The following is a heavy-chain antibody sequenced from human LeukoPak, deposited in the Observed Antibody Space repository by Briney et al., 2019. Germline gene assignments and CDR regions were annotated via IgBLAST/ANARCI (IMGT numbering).Heavy chain of an antibody. Sequence: GGSLRLSCAASGFTFSSYSMNWVRQAPGKGLEWVSSISSSSSHIYYADSVKGQFTISRDNAKNSLYLQMNSLRAEDTAVYYCARVAQYCSGGSCFDYWGQGTLVTVSS. V-gene: IGHV3-21*01. CDR2: ISSSSSHI. J-gene: IGHJ4*02. D-gene: IGHD2-15*01. CDR3: ARVAQYCSGGSCFDY. CDR1: GFTFSSYS.